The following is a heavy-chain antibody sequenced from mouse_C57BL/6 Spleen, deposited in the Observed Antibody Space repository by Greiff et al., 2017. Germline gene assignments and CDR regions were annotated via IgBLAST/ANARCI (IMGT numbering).Heavy chain of an antibody. V-gene: IGHV1-78*01. J-gene: IGHJ2*01. CDR1: GYTFTDHT. CDR2: IYPRAGST. Sequence: QVQLQQSDAELVKPGASVKISCKVSGYTFTDHTIHWMKQRPEQGLEWIGYIYPRAGSTKYNEKFKGKATLTADKSSSPAYMQLNSLTSEDSAVYFCARGYYGNYYFDYWGQGTTLTVSS. D-gene: IGHD2-1*01. CDR3: ARGYYGNYYFDY.